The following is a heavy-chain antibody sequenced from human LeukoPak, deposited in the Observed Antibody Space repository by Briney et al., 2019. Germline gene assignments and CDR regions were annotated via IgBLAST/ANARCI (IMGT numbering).Heavy chain of an antibody. Sequence: GRSLRLSCAASGFTFSSYGMHWVCQAPGKGLEWVAVISYDGSNKYYADSVKGRFTISRDNSKNTLYLQMNSLRAEDTAVYYCARTIGSGTYSRDYWGQGTLVTVSS. V-gene: IGHV3-30*03. CDR1: GFTFSSYG. D-gene: IGHD3-10*01. CDR3: ARTIGSGTYSRDY. CDR2: ISYDGSNK. J-gene: IGHJ4*02.